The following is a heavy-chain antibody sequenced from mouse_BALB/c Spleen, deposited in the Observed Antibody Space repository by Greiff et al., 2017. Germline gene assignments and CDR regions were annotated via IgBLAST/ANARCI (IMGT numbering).Heavy chain of an antibody. CDR1: GFAFSSYD. J-gene: IGHJ4*01. CDR2: ISSGGGST. CDR3: ARHYYGNYVGAMDY. D-gene: IGHD2-1*01. V-gene: IGHV5-12-1*01. Sequence: EVHLVESGGGLVKPGGSLKLSCAASGFAFSSYDMSWVRQTPEKRLEWVAYISSGGGSTYYPDTVKGRFTISRDNAKNTLYLQMSSLKSEDTAMYYCARHYYGNYVGAMDYWGQGTSVTVSS.